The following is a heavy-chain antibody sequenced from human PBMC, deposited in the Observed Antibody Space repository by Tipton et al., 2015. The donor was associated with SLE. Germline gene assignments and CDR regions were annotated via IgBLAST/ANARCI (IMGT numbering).Heavy chain of an antibody. J-gene: IGHJ4*02. V-gene: IGHV3-53*01. D-gene: IGHD3-10*01. CDR2: IYSGGST. CDR3: ARDRGYFDY. CDR1: GFTFSSYW. Sequence: GSLRLSCAASGFTFSSYWMSWVRQAPGKGLEWVSVIYSGGSTYYADSVKGRFTISRDNSKNTLYLQMHSLRAEDTAVYYCARDRGYFDYWGQGALGTVSS.